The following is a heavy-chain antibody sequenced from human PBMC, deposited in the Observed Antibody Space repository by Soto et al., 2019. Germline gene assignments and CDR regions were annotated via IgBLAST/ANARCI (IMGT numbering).Heavy chain of an antibody. D-gene: IGHD2-15*01. Sequence: GVSVKVSCKASGYTFTSYGISWVRQAPGQGLEWMGWISAYNGNTNYAQKLQGRVTMTTDTSTSTAYMELRSLRSDDTAVYYCARDVRGDCSGGSCYVYGMDVWGQGTTVTVSS. V-gene: IGHV1-18*01. CDR1: GYTFTSYG. CDR2: ISAYNGNT. J-gene: IGHJ6*02. CDR3: ARDVRGDCSGGSCYVYGMDV.